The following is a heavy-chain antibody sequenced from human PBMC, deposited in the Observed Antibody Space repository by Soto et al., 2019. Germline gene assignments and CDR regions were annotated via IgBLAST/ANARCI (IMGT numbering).Heavy chain of an antibody. CDR3: ASLLYYDSSGFYHYFDY. V-gene: IGHV4-39*01. CDR2: IYFGGST. D-gene: IGHD3-22*01. Sequence: SETLSLTCTVSGGSVSSSSYYWAWIRQPPGKGLEWIGTIYFGGSTYYNPSLKSRVTISVDSSKSQFSLKLSSVTAADTAVYYCASLLYYDSSGFYHYFDYWGQGTLVTVS. J-gene: IGHJ4*02. CDR1: GGSVSSSSYY.